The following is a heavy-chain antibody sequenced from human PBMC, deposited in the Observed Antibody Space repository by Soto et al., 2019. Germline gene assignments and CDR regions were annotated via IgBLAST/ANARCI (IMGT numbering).Heavy chain of an antibody. CDR1: GFTFSSYC. D-gene: IGHD2-15*01. Sequence: GGSLRLSCAASGFTFSSYCMHWVRQAPGKGQERVAVIWYDGSNKYYADSVKGRFTISRDNSKNTLYLQMNSLRTGDTAVYYCARARVVVAATKGYYYYGMDVWGQGTTVTVSS. V-gene: IGHV3-33*01. J-gene: IGHJ6*02. CDR3: ARARVVVAATKGYYYYGMDV. CDR2: IWYDGSNK.